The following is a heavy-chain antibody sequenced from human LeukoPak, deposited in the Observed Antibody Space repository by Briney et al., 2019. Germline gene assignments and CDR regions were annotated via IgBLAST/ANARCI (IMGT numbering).Heavy chain of an antibody. J-gene: IGHJ5*02. Sequence: SVKVSCKASGGTFSSYAISWVRQAPGQGLEWMGGIIPIFGTANYAQKFQGRVTITTDESTSTAYMELSSLRSEDTAVYCCARETRDYDSSGYQTNWFDPWGQGTLVTVSS. CDR1: GGTFSSYA. CDR3: ARETRDYDSSGYQTNWFDP. CDR2: IIPIFGTA. V-gene: IGHV1-69*05. D-gene: IGHD3-22*01.